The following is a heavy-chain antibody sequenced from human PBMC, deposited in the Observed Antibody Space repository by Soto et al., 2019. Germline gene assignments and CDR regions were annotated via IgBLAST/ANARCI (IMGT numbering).Heavy chain of an antibody. CDR3: ARETRSGWGRYSFDP. Sequence: EVQLVESGGGLVQPGGSLRLSCAASGFTFSRCAMYWVRQAPGKGLEYVSGISSNGGITYYANSVKGRFTISRDNSKNTLYLQMGRLRADDMAVYYCARETRSGWGRYSFDPWGQGTLVTVSS. CDR1: GFTFSRCA. CDR2: ISSNGGIT. V-gene: IGHV3-64*01. D-gene: IGHD2-15*01. J-gene: IGHJ5*02.